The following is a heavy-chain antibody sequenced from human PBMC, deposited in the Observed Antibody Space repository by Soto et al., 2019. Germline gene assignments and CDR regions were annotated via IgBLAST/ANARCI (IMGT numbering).Heavy chain of an antibody. V-gene: IGHV3-23*05. CDR2: IYGSGRGI. J-gene: IGHJ4*02. CDR3: AKDAVYNDGLWLMDH. D-gene: IGHD2-21*01. Sequence: EVQLLESGGGLVQPGGSLRLSCTASGLPHSSFAMMWVRQAPGKGLECVSGIYGSGRGIEYADSVKGRFTISRDNSKNTVYLQMTDLGADDTPVYYCAKDAVYNDGLWLMDHWGQGTQVTVSS. CDR1: GLPHSSFA.